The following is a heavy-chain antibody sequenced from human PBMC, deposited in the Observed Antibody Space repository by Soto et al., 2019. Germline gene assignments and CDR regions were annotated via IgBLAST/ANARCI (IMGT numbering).Heavy chain of an antibody. J-gene: IGHJ6*02. V-gene: IGHV1-69*12. CDR2: IIPIFPTP. D-gene: IGHD6-25*01. CDR3: ARATVRLQVGGNHYYGMDI. Sequence: QVQLVQSGAEVKKPGSSVTVSCKASGGTFGNSAISWVRQAPGQGREWMGGIIPIFPTPDYAQKFQGRVTITADEPTSTAYVALTSLRSEDTAVYYCARATVRLQVGGNHYYGMDIRGQAPTVTVSS. CDR1: GGTFGNSA.